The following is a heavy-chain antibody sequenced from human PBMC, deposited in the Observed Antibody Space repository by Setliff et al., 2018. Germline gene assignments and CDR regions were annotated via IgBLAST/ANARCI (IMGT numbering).Heavy chain of an antibody. CDR2: ISYSGIT. CDR1: GGSLSGSSDY. V-gene: IGHV4-61*01. CDR3: ARGGTFRYFDF. Sequence: PSETLSLTCSVSGGSLSGSSDYWGWIRQPPGKGLEWIGFISYSGITTYNPSLKSRVTISLDTSKNQFSLRLNSVTAADTAVYYCARGGTFRYFDFWGQGTLVTVSS. J-gene: IGHJ4*02. D-gene: IGHD5-12*01.